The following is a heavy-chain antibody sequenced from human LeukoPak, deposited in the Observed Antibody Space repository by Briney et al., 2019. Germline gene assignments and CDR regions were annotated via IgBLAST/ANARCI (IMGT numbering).Heavy chain of an antibody. CDR2: LGTAGDT. J-gene: IGHJ4*02. CDR1: GFILSNYA. V-gene: IGHV3-13*01. CDR3: ARQSTPHGNFDY. Sequence: PGGSLRLSCAASGFILSNYAMHWVRQPAGKGLEWVSALGTAGDTFYPGSVKGRFTISRDNAKKSLFLQMSSLRAEDTAICYCARQSTPHGNFDYWGQGTLVTVSS.